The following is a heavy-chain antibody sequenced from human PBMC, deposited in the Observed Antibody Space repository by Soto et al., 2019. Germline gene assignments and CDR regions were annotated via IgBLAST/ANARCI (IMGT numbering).Heavy chain of an antibody. CDR3: AKDRLLAAAGRYYYYYGMDV. V-gene: IGHV3-30*18. CDR1: GFTFSSYG. Sequence: LRLSCAASGFTFSSYGMHWVRQAPGKGLEWVAVISYDGSNKYYADSVKGRFTISRDNSKNTLYLQMNSLRAEDTAVYYCAKDRLLAAAGRYYYYYGMDVWGQGTTVTVSS. D-gene: IGHD6-13*01. J-gene: IGHJ6*02. CDR2: ISYDGSNK.